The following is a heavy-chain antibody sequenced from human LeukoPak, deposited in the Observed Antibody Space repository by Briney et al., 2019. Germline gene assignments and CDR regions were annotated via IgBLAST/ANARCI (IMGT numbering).Heavy chain of an antibody. CDR3: AKGYSSGWRTYFDY. V-gene: IGHV3-23*01. Sequence: QPGGSLRLSCAASGFTFSSCATSWVRQAPGKGLEWVSGIISTGGSTYYADSVKGRFTISRDNSKSTLSLQMDSLRAEGTAVYYCAKGYSSGWRTYFDYWGQGTLVTVSS. CDR1: GFTFSSCA. J-gene: IGHJ4*02. CDR2: IISTGGST. D-gene: IGHD6-19*01.